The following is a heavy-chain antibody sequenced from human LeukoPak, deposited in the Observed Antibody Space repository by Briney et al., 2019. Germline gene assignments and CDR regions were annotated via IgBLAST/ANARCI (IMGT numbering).Heavy chain of an antibody. D-gene: IGHD3-10*01. J-gene: IGHJ6*03. CDR1: GGSISSYY. CDR2: IYTSGTT. V-gene: IGHV4-4*07. CDR3: ARSTHWFGEGGYYYMDV. Sequence: PSETLSLTCTVSGGSISSYYWSWIRQPAGTALEWIGRIYTSGTTTYNPSLKSRVTMSVDTSKNQFSLKLSSVTAADTAVYYCARSTHWFGEGGYYYMDVWGKGTTVTISS.